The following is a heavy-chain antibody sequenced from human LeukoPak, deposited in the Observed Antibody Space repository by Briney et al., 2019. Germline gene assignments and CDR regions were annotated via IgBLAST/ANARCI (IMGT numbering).Heavy chain of an antibody. D-gene: IGHD3-16*01. J-gene: IGHJ6*02. V-gene: IGHV4-59*08. CDR3: ARQTFYYYGMDV. CDR1: GGSISSYY. CDR2: IYYSGST. Sequence: PSETLSLTCTVSGGSISSYYWSWIRQPPGKGLEWIGYIYYSGSTNYNPSLKSRVTISVDTSKNQFSLNLTSVTAADAAVYYCARQTFYYYGMDVWGQGTTVTVSS.